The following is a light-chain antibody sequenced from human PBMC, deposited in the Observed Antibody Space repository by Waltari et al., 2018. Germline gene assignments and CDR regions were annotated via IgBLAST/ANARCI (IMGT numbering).Light chain of an antibody. CDR1: QGVSSY. J-gene: IGKJ4*01. CDR2: DAS. CDR3: QQRSNWPQLT. V-gene: IGKV3-11*01. Sequence: EIVLTQSPATLSLSPVERATLSCRASQGVSSYLAWSQQKPGQAPRLLIYDASNRATGIPARFSGSGSGTDFTLTISSLEPEDFAVYYCQQRSNWPQLTFGGGTKVEIK.